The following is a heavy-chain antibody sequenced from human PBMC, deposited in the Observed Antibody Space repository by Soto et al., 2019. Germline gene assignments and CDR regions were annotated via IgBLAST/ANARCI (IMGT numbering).Heavy chain of an antibody. J-gene: IGHJ6*02. Sequence: ASVKVSCKASGYTFTSYGISWVRQAPGEGLEGMGWISAYNGNTNYAQKLQGRVTMTTDTSTSTAYMELRSLRSDDTAVYYCAREGHTAMWGDYYYGMDVWGQGTTVTVSS. CDR2: ISAYNGNT. V-gene: IGHV1-18*01. CDR3: AREGHTAMWGDYYYGMDV. D-gene: IGHD5-18*01. CDR1: GYTFTSYG.